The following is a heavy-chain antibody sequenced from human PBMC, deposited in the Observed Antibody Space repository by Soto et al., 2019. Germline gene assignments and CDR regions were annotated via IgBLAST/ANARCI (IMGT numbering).Heavy chain of an antibody. D-gene: IGHD2-21*02. CDR3: SRGGLSNRTFDF. Sequence: GESLKISCNVSGYNFAGYWIAWVRQMPGKGLELMGIIYSSDCGTRYWPSFQGQVTISADKTISSSYLQRRSLKAADTAMYYCSRGGLSNRTFDFGGQGTPVRVSS. CDR1: GYNFAGYW. J-gene: IGHJ4*02. V-gene: IGHV5-51*01. CDR2: IYSSDCGT.